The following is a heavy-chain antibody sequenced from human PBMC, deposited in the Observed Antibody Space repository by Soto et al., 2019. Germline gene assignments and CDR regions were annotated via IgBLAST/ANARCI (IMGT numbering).Heavy chain of an antibody. Sequence: QVQLQESGPGLVKPSQTLTLTCTVSGGSISSGSFYWSWIRQHPGKGLEWIGHISYRGSSYYNPSIDCRVPISVHMLNIHFSLKLSAVTAVDTAVYFCAITTFYDISTAYFSLYDCCGQGTLVTVSS. V-gene: IGHV4-31*03. CDR3: AITTFYDISTAYFSLYDC. CDR1: GGSISSGSFY. D-gene: IGHD3-9*01. J-gene: IGHJ4*02. CDR2: ISYRGSS.